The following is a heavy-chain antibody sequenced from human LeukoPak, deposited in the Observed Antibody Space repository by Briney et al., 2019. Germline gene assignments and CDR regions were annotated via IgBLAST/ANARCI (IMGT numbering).Heavy chain of an antibody. Sequence: PSETLSLTCAVYGGSFSGYYWSWIRQPPGKGLEWIGEINHSGSTNYNPSLKSRVTISVDTSKNQISLKLSSVTAADTAVYYCARTGGSFYFYYYMDVWGKGTTVTVSS. CDR2: INHSGST. J-gene: IGHJ6*03. CDR1: GGSFSGYY. D-gene: IGHD1-26*01. CDR3: ARTGGSFYFYYYMDV. V-gene: IGHV4-34*01.